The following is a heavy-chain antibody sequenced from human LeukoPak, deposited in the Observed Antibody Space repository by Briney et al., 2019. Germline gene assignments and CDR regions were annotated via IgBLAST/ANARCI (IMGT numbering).Heavy chain of an antibody. Sequence: PGGSLRLSRAASGFTFSSYEMNWVRQAPGKGLEWVSYISSSGSTIYYADSVKGRFTISRDNAKNSLYLQMNSLRAEDTAVYYCAWLDMTTVTPNWDGWGQGTLVTVSS. V-gene: IGHV3-48*03. J-gene: IGHJ4*02. CDR1: GFTFSSYE. D-gene: IGHD4-17*01. CDR2: ISSSGSTI. CDR3: AWLDMTTVTPNWDG.